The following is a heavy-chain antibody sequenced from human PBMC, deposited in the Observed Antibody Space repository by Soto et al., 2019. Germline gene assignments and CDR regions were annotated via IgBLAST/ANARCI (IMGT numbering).Heavy chain of an antibody. D-gene: IGHD3-10*01. Sequence: QVQLQQWGAGLLKPSETLSLTCAVYGGSFSGYYWSWIRQPPGKGLEWIGEINHSGSTNYNPSLKSLVTISVYTSKYQFSLKLSSVTAADTAVYYCARFPITMVRGVNWFDPWGQEPWSPSPQ. CDR3: ARFPITMVRGVNWFDP. CDR1: GGSFSGYY. CDR2: INHSGST. V-gene: IGHV4-34*01. J-gene: IGHJ5*02.